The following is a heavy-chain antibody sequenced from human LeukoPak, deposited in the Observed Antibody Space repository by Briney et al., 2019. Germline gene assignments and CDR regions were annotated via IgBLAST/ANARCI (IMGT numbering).Heavy chain of an antibody. J-gene: IGHJ4*02. CDR2: IKPSGGNT. Sequence: ASVKVSCKASGYTFTSYYMHWVRQAPGQGLEWMGIIKPSGGNTNYAQKFQGRVTMTRDTSTSTVYMEPSSLRSEDTAVYYCARIEGRTAMVTDWGQGTLVIVSS. V-gene: IGHV1-46*01. CDR3: ARIEGRTAMVTD. CDR1: GYTFTSYY. D-gene: IGHD5-18*01.